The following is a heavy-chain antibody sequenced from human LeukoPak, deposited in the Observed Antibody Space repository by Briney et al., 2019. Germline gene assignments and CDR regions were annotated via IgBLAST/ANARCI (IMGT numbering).Heavy chain of an antibody. D-gene: IGHD6-13*01. CDR2: ISGCGSYI. J-gene: IGHJ3*02. V-gene: IGHV3-21*01. Sequence: PGGSLRLSCAASGFTFSSYTMNRVRQAPGKGLEWVSSISGCGSYIYCADSVKGRFTISRDNAKNSLYLQMNSLRAEDTAVYYCARAKYSSSWSLGFGYAFDIWGQGTMVSVSS. CDR3: ARAKYSSSWSLGFGYAFDI. CDR1: GFTFSSYT.